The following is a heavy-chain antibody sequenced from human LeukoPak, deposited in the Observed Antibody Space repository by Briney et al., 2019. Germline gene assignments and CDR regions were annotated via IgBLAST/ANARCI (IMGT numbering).Heavy chain of an antibody. V-gene: IGHV1-8*03. Sequence: ASVKVSCKASGYTFTSYDINWVRQATGQGLEWMGWMNPNSGNTGYAQKFQGRVTITRNTSISTAYTELSSLRSEDTAVYYCARGPPHDSSGYYSFDYWGQGTLVTVSS. CDR3: ARGPPHDSSGYYSFDY. D-gene: IGHD3-22*01. J-gene: IGHJ4*02. CDR1: GYTFTSYD. CDR2: MNPNSGNT.